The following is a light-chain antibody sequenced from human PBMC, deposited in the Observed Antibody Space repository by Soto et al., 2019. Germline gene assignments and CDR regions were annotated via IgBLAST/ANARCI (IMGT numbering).Light chain of an antibody. CDR2: DAS. CDR1: QDIDNK. V-gene: IGKV3-15*01. CDR3: QQFHYWWT. Sequence: EIVMTQSPSTLSVSPGDRATISCRASQDIDNKLAWYQQKPGKVPRLLIYDASTLPTGIPSRFSGSGSGTDFTIIISSLQAEDFAYYCCQQFHYWWTFGGGTKVDNK. J-gene: IGKJ4*02.